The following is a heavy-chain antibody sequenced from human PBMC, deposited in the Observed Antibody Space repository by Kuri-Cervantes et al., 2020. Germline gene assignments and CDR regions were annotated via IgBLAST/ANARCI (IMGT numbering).Heavy chain of an antibody. V-gene: IGHV3-48*02. CDR3: ARERITMVRGVMRYYYGMDA. Sequence: GGSLRLSCAASGFTFSSYSMNWVRQAPGKGLEWVSYISSSSSTIYYADSVKGRFTISRDNAKNSLYLQMNSLRDEDTAVYYCARERITMVRGVMRYYYGMDAWGQGTTVTVSS. D-gene: IGHD3-10*01. CDR1: GFTFSSYS. CDR2: ISSSSSTI. J-gene: IGHJ6*02.